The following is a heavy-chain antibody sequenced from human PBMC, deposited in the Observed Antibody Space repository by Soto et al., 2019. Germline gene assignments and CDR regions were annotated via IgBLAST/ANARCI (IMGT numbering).Heavy chain of an antibody. V-gene: IGHV1-3*01. CDR1: GYTFTSYA. J-gene: IGHJ6*02. CDR3: ARDSSSGISCYGMDV. Sequence: QVQLVQSGAEVKKPGASVKVSCKASGYTFTSYAMHWVRQAPGQRLEWMGWINAGNGNTKYSQKFQGRVTITRDTSASTAYMELSSLRSEDTAVYYCARDSSSGISCYGMDVWGQGTTVTVSS. CDR2: INAGNGNT. D-gene: IGHD6-13*01.